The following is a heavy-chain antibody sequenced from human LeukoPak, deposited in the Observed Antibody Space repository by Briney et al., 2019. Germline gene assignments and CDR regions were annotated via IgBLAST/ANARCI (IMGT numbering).Heavy chain of an antibody. CDR1: GYTFTSYG. CDR3: ARSSPSMIATLIGGMDV. V-gene: IGHV1-18*01. CDR2: ISAYNGNT. Sequence: ASVKVSCKASGYTFTSYGISWVRQAPGQGLEWMGWISAYNGNTNYAQKLQGRVTMTTDTSTSTAYMELRSLRSDDTAVYYCARSSPSMIATLIGGMDVWGQGTTVTVSS. D-gene: IGHD3-22*01. J-gene: IGHJ6*02.